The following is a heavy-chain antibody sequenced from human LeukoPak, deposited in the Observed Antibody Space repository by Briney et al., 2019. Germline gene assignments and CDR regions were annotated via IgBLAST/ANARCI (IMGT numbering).Heavy chain of an antibody. D-gene: IGHD1-26*01. CDR3: ARDKIVGATNLDY. J-gene: IGHJ4*02. CDR2: TKQDGSEK. Sequence: GGSLRLSCAASGFTFSSYWMSWVRQAPGKGLEWVANTKQDGSEKYYVDSVKARFAISRDNAKNSLYLQMNSLRAEDTAVYYCARDKIVGATNLDYWGQGTLVTVSS. V-gene: IGHV3-7*03. CDR1: GFTFSSYW.